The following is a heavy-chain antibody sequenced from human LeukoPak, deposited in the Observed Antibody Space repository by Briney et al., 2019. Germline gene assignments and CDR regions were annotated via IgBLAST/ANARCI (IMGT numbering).Heavy chain of an antibody. CDR1: GFTFSNFG. J-gene: IGHJ4*02. CDR2: VWFGESSQ. D-gene: IGHD6-13*01. CDR3: ARDASFSSSWYVDY. V-gene: IGHV3-33*08. Sequence: SGGSLRLSCAASGFTFSNFGIHWVRQAPGKGLEWVAGVWFGESSQSYPDAVKGRFTISRDNSKNSLYLQMNSLRAEDTAVYYCARDASFSSSWYVDYWGQGTLVTVSS.